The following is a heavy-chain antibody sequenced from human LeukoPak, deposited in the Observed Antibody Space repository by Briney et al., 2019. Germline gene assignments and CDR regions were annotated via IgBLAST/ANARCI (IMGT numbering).Heavy chain of an antibody. J-gene: IGHJ4*02. CDR3: AKLLWFGETEGDY. CDR1: GFTFSSYA. D-gene: IGHD3-10*01. CDR2: ISESGGYT. V-gene: IGHV3-23*01. Sequence: GGSLRLSCAASGFTFSSYAMSWVRQSPGKGLEWVAVISESGGYTYYADSVKGRFTISRDNSKNTLYLQMNSLRAEDTAVYYCAKLLWFGETEGDYWGQGTLVTVSS.